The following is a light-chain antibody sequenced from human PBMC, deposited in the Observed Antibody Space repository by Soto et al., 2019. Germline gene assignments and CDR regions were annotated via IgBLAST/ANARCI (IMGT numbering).Light chain of an antibody. CDR2: TND. CDR1: SSNIGTSS. Sequence: QSALAQPPSASGTPGQTVTISCSGSSSNIGTSSVHWYKHLPGTAPKPLIYTNDQRPSGVPDRFSGSKSGTSASLAISGLQSEDEADYYCAVWEDSLNGHVCGAGTRSPS. J-gene: IGLJ1*01. V-gene: IGLV1-44*01. CDR3: AVWEDSLNGHV.